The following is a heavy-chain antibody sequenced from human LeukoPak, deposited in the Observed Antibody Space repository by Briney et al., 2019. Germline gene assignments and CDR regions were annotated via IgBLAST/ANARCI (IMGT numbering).Heavy chain of an antibody. CDR3: ARQHDSYYYYYIDV. CDR2: IYYSGST. V-gene: IGHV4-30-4*08. Sequence: SETLSLTCTVSGGSISSGDYYWIWIRQPRGKGLEWIGYIYYSGSTYYNPSLKMRVTISVDTSKNQFSLKLSSVTAADTAVYYCARQHDSYYYYYIDVWGSGTTVTVSS. CDR1: GGSISSGDYY. J-gene: IGHJ6*03.